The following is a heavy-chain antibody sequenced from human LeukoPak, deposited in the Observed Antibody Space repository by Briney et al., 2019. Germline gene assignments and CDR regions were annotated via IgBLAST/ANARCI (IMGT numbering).Heavy chain of an antibody. CDR3: ARHYDYYDSSGYHFPDY. CDR1: GYSFTSYW. V-gene: IGHV5-51*01. Sequence: GESLEISCKGSGYSFTSYWIGWVRQMPGKGLEWMGIIYPGDSDTRYSPSFQGQVTISADKSISTAYLQWSSLKASDTAMYYCARHYDYYDSSGYHFPDYWGQGTLVTVSS. CDR2: IYPGDSDT. J-gene: IGHJ4*02. D-gene: IGHD3-22*01.